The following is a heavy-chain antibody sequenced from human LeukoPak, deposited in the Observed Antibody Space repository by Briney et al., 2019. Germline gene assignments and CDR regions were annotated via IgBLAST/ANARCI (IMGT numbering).Heavy chain of an antibody. CDR1: GGSISSSSYY. J-gene: IGHJ5*01. Sequence: SETLSLTCTVSGGSISSSSYYWNWIRQPPGKGLEWIGFIDYSAYSKYNPSLKSRVTISRDTSKNQFSLILSSVTAAGTAVYYCAKSTESSGWYDSWGQGTLVIVSS. D-gene: IGHD6-19*01. CDR2: IDYSAYS. CDR3: AKSTESSGWYDS. V-gene: IGHV4-61*01.